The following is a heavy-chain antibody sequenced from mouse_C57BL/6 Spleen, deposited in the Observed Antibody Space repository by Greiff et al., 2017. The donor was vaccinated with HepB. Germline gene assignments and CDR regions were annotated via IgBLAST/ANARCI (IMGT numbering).Heavy chain of an antibody. CDR2: INPNNGGT. CDR3: ARRDSNYSSYWYFDV. Sequence: EVQLQQSGPELVKPGASVKISCKASGYTFTDYYMNWVKQSHGKSLEWIGDINPNNGGTSYNQKFKGKATLTVDKSSSTAYMELRSLTSEDSAVYYCARRDSNYSSYWYFDVWGTGTTVTVSS. CDR1: GYTFTDYY. V-gene: IGHV1-26*01. D-gene: IGHD2-5*01. J-gene: IGHJ1*03.